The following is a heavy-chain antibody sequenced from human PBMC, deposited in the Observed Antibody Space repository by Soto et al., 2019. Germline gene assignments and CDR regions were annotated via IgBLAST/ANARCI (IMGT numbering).Heavy chain of an antibody. CDR1: GYTFTGYS. CDR2: INPNSGCT. J-gene: IGHJ4*02. CDR3: ARASYYDFGSGSDPRRGYFDY. V-gene: IGHV1-2*02. Sequence: ASVKVSFKASGYTFTGYSMHWVRQAPGQGLEWMGGINPNSGCTNYAQKFQGRVTMTRDTSISTAYMELSRLRSDDTGVYSCARASYYDFGSGSDPRRGYFDYRGKGTLVTVSS. D-gene: IGHD3-3*01.